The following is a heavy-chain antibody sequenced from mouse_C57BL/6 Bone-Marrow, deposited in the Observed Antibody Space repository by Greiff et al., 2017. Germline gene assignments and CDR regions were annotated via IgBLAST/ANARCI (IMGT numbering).Heavy chain of an antibody. CDR1: GFTFSDYY. J-gene: IGHJ4*01. D-gene: IGHD2-5*01. CDR3: AREHYSNYEREMDY. CDR2: ISNGGGST. V-gene: IGHV5-12*01. Sequence: EVQRVESGGGLVQPGGSLKLSCAASGFTFSDYYMYWVRQTPEKRLEWVAYISNGGGSTYYPDTVKGRYTFSRDNAKNTLYLQMSRLKSEDTAMYYCAREHYSNYEREMDYWGQGTSVTVSS.